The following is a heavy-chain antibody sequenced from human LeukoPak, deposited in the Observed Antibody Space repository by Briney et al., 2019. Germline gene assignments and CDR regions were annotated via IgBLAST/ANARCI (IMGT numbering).Heavy chain of an antibody. CDR1: GFTFTSSA. CDR2: IVVGSGNT. J-gene: IGHJ4*02. CDR3: AATRGKSAPFDY. Sequence: SVKVSCKASGFTFTSSAVQWVRQARGQHLEWIGWIVVGSGNTNYAQKFQERVTITRDMSTSTAYMELSSLRSEDTAVYYCAATRGKSAPFDYWGQGTLVTVSS. V-gene: IGHV1-58*01.